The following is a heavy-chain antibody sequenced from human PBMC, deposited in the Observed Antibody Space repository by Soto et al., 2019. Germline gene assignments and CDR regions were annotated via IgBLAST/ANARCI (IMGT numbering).Heavy chain of an antibody. CDR3: VKVGRIAAPGTWFDP. Sequence: SETLSLTCTVSAGPISGSYWGWIRQSPGRELELVAYIHYTGSASYNPSLKSRATMSIDTSKKQFSLKVNSVNTADTAVYYCVKVGRIAAPGTWFDPWGQGILVTVSS. D-gene: IGHD6-13*01. CDR2: IHYTGSA. CDR1: AGPISGSY. V-gene: IGHV4-59*12. J-gene: IGHJ5*01.